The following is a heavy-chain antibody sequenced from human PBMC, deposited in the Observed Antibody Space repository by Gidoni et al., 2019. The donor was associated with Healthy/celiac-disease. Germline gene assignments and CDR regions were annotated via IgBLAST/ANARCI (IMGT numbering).Heavy chain of an antibody. CDR1: GFTVSSYG. CDR3: ARVLEHHYYGMDV. J-gene: IGHJ6*02. Sequence: QVQLVESGGGVVQPGRSLRLPCAASGFTVSSYGMHWVRQAPGKGLEWVAVIWYDGSNKDYADSVKGRFTISRDNSKNTLYLQMNSLRAEDTAVYYCARVLEHHYYGMDVWGQGTTVTVSS. CDR2: IWYDGSNK. D-gene: IGHD3-3*01. V-gene: IGHV3-33*01.